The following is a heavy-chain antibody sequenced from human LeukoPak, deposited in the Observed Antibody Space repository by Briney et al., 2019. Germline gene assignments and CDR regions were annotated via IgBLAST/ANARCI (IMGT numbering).Heavy chain of an antibody. CDR3: ARGERPDGYNPTLFDY. V-gene: IGHV4-59*01. D-gene: IGHD5-24*01. CDR1: GGSISSYY. J-gene: IGHJ4*02. CDR2: IYYSGTT. Sequence: SETLSLTCTVSGGSISSYYWSWLRQPPGKGLEWIGYIYYSGTTNYNPSLKSRVTISVDTSKNQFSLKLSSVTAADTAVYYCARGERPDGYNPTLFDYWGQGTLVTVSS.